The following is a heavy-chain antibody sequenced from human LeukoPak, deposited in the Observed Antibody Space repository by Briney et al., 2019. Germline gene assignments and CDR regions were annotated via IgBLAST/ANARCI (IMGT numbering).Heavy chain of an antibody. V-gene: IGHV3-7*03. D-gene: IGHD3-22*01. J-gene: IGHJ4*02. CDR3: ATLDENTNYYDSSGSSRDY. CDR1: GFTFSSYW. Sequence: GGSLRLSCAASGFTFSSYWMSWVRQAPGKGLEWVANIKQDGSEKYYVDSVKGRFTISRDNAKNSLYLQMNSLRSEDTAVYYCATLDENTNYYDSSGSSRDYWGQGTLVTVSS. CDR2: IKQDGSEK.